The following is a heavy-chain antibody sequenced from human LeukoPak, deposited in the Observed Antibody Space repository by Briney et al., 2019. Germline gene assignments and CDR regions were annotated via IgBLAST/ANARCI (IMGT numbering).Heavy chain of an antibody. CDR3: AIKGRPAVAGTLGFDY. D-gene: IGHD6-19*01. Sequence: GGSLRLSCAASGFTFSSYAMSWVRQAPGKGLERVSAISGSGGSTYYADSVKGRFTISRDNSKNTLYLQMNSLRAEDTAVYYCAIKGRPAVAGTLGFDYWGQGTLVTVSS. V-gene: IGHV3-23*01. CDR1: GFTFSSYA. J-gene: IGHJ4*02. CDR2: ISGSGGST.